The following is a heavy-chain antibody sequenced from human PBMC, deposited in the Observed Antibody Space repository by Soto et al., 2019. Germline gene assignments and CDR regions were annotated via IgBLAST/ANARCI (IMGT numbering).Heavy chain of an antibody. V-gene: IGHV4-59*01. CDR3: ARSRDGYNLNPIDQ. CDR1: TGSTNSFY. Sequence: QVQLQVSGPGLVKPSATLSLSCTVSTGSTNSFYWSWIRQPPGKGLQWLGYFFYTGSTNHNPSLKSRVTISLDMSSNQFSLRLSSVTAADTAMYYWARSRDGYNLNPIDQWGQGLLVTVSS. CDR2: FFYTGST. D-gene: IGHD5-12*01. J-gene: IGHJ4*02.